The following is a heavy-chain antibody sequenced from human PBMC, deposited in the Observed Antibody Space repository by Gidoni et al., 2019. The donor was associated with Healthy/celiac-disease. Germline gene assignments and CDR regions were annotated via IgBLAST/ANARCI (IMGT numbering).Heavy chain of an antibody. D-gene: IGHD6-13*01. J-gene: IGHJ6*02. V-gene: IGHV3-74*01. CDR1: GFTFSSYW. CDR3: ARVSAAGNGLVSYYYYGMDV. Sequence: EVQLVESGGGLVQPGGSLRLSCAASGFTFSSYWLHWVRQAPGKGLVWVSRINSDGGSTSYADSVKGRFTISRDNAKNTLYLQMNSLRAEDTAVYYCARVSAAGNGLVSYYYYGMDVWGQGTTVTVSS. CDR2: INSDGGST.